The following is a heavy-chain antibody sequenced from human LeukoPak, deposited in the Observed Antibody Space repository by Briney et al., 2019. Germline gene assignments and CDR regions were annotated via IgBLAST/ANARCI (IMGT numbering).Heavy chain of an antibody. CDR1: GGSIDSKNYY. J-gene: IGHJ4*02. V-gene: IGHV4-39*01. Sequence: SETLSLTCTVSGGSIDSKNYYWGWIRQPPGKGLEWIGSIYYSGSTYYNPSLKSRVTMSVDTSKNQFSLNLSSVTAADTAVYYCARPPSISWGQGILVTVSS. CDR3: ARPPSIS. CDR2: IYYSGST. D-gene: IGHD6-6*01.